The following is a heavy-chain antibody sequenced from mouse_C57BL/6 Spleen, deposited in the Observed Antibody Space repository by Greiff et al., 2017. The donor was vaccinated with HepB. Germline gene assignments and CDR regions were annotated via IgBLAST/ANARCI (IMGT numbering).Heavy chain of an antibody. CDR3: ARVGNWDLHYFDY. J-gene: IGHJ2*01. CDR2: IFPGSGST. CDR1: GYTFTDYY. V-gene: IGHV1-75*01. Sequence: VKLQESGPELVKPGASVKISCKASGYTFTDYYINWVKQRPGQGLEWIGWIFPGSGSTYYNEKFKGKATLTVDKSSSTAYMLLSSLTSEDSAVYFCARVGNWDLHYFDYWGQGTTLTVSS. D-gene: IGHD4-1*01.